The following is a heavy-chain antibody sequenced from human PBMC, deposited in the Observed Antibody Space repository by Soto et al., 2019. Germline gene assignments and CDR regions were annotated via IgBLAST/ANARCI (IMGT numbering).Heavy chain of an antibody. CDR1: GGTFSSYA. D-gene: IGHD3-10*01. CDR3: ASTPLIAGGSGSSPPYYYYYGMDV. CDR2: IIPIFGTA. J-gene: IGHJ6*02. V-gene: IGHV1-69*13. Sequence: ASVKVSCKASGGTFSSYAISWVRQAPGQGLEWMGGIIPIFGTANYAQKFQGRVTITADESTSTAYMELSSLRSEDTAVYYCASTPLIAGGSGSSPPYYYYYGMDVWGQGTTVTVSS.